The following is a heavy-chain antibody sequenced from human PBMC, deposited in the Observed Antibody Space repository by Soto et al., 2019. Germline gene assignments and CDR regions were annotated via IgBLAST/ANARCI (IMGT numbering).Heavy chain of an antibody. CDR3: ARDMRYCISTSCYWVPWFDP. D-gene: IGHD2-2*01. CDR2: IIPIFGTA. CDR1: GGTFSSYA. V-gene: IGHV1-69*13. J-gene: IGHJ5*02. Sequence: ASVKVSCKACGGTFSSYAISWVRQAPGQGLEWMGGIIPIFGTANYAQKFQGRVTITADESTSTAYMELSSLRSEDTAVYYCARDMRYCISTSCYWVPWFDPWGQGTLVTVSS.